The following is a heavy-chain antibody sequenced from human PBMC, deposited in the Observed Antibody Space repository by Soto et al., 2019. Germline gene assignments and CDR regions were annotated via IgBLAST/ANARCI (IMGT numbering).Heavy chain of an antibody. Sequence: SETLSLTCTVSGGSISSGDYYWSWIRQPPGKGLEWIGYIYYSGSTYYNPSLKSRVTISVDTSKNQFSMKLSSVPAADTAVYYCAREVMVRDHPLPYHYCGMDGWGQGT. CDR2: IYYSGST. J-gene: IGHJ6*01. CDR1: GGSISSGDYY. V-gene: IGHV4-30-4*01. CDR3: AREVMVRDHPLPYHYCGMDG. D-gene: IGHD3-10*01.